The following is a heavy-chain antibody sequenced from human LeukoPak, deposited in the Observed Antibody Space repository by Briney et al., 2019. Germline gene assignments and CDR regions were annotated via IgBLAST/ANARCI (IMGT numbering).Heavy chain of an antibody. D-gene: IGHD2-15*01. J-gene: IGHJ4*02. V-gene: IGHV1-69*05. Sequence: SVKVSCKASGGTFSSYAISWVRQAPGQGLEWMGGIIPISGTANYAQKFQGRVTITTDESTSTAYMELSSLRSEDTAVYYCARENVSGGSYYFDYWGQGTLVTVSS. CDR2: IIPISGTA. CDR3: ARENVSGGSYYFDY. CDR1: GGTFSSYA.